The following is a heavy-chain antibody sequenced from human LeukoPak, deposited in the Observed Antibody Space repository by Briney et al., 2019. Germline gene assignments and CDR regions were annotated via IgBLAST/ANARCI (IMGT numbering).Heavy chain of an antibody. Sequence: GGPLTLPCTASVLTFSDYAMMWLRQSRGKALEGVSTFTASYAYYAGYVRGRLTKSRDNYKNTLYLQMSSLRAEDTAVYYCARLGFCNISSCSAEGHLGHWGQGALVTVSS. D-gene: IGHD2-2*01. CDR1: VLTFSDYA. CDR3: ARLGFCNISSCSAEGHLGH. J-gene: IGHJ4*02. CDR2: FTASYA. V-gene: IGHV3-23*01.